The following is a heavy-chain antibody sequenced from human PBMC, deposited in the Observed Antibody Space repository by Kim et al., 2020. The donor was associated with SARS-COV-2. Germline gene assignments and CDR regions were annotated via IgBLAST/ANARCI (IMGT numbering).Heavy chain of an antibody. J-gene: IGHJ5*02. CDR2: IYYSGST. V-gene: IGHV4-39*01. D-gene: IGHD3-10*01. CDR1: GGSISSSSYY. CDR3: ARHLDYYGSGSYYRLLIPDWFDP. Sequence: SETLSLTCTVSGGSISSSSYYWGWIRQPPGKGLEWIGSIYYSGSTYYNPSLKSRVTISVDTSKNQFSLKLSSVTAADTAVYYCARHLDYYGSGSYYRLLIPDWFDPWGQGTLVTVSS.